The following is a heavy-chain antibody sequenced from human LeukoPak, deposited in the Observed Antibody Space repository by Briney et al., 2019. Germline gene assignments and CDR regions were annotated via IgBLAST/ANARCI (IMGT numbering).Heavy chain of an antibody. V-gene: IGHV2-70*11. Sequence: SGPTLVNPTQTLTLTCTFSGFSLSTSGMYVSWIRQPPGKALEWLARIDWDDAKYYSPSLKTRLTISKDTSKNQVVLTMTNMDPVDTATYYCARMRRYSSSWYPTDYWGQGTPVTVSS. J-gene: IGHJ4*02. D-gene: IGHD6-13*01. CDR2: IDWDDAK. CDR1: GFSLSTSGMY. CDR3: ARMRRYSSSWYPTDY.